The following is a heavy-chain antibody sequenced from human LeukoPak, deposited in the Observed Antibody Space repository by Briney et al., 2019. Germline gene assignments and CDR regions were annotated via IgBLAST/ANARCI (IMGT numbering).Heavy chain of an antibody. V-gene: IGHV4-30-4*08. J-gene: IGHJ5*02. CDR2: IYYSGST. CDR1: GGSISSDSGSDY. CDR3: AREVHP. D-gene: IGHD1-1*01. Sequence: TVSLTCTVSGGSISSDSGSDYWAWIRQPPGKGLEWIGYIYYSGSTYYNPSLKSRVTISVDTSKNQFFLKLSSVTAADTAVYYCAREVHPWGQGTLVTVSS.